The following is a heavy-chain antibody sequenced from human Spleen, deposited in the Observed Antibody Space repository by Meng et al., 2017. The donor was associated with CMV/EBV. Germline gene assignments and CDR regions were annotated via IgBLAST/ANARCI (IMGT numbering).Heavy chain of an antibody. V-gene: IGHV1-2*02. Sequence: KVSCTASGSPFPGYYVHWLRQAPGQGLEWMGWINPNSGGTNYAQKFQGRVTMTRDTSISTAYMELSRLRSDDTAVYYCARGGEGVDYWGQGTLVTVSS. CDR1: GSPFPGYY. CDR3: ARGGEGVDY. J-gene: IGHJ4*02. CDR2: INPNSGGT. D-gene: IGHD3-10*01.